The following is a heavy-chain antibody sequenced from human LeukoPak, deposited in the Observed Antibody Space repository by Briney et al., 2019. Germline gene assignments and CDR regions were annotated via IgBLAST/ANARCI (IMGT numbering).Heavy chain of an antibody. V-gene: IGHV3-33*01. CDR3: ASLKVGAAHDAFDI. D-gene: IGHD1-26*01. J-gene: IGHJ3*02. CDR1: GFTFSSYG. Sequence: GSLRLSCAASGFTFSSYGMHWVRQAPGKGLEWVAVIWYDGSNKYYADSVKGRFTISRDNPKNTLYLQMNSLRAEDTAVYYCASLKVGAAHDAFDIWGQGTMVTVSS. CDR2: IWYDGSNK.